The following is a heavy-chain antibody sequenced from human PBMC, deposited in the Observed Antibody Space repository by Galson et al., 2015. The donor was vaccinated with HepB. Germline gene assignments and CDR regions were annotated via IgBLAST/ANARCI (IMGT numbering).Heavy chain of an antibody. CDR1: GFSFSGSW. CDR3: ARGSRYGAFDI. V-gene: IGHV3-7*03. Sequence: SLRLSCAASGFSFSGSWMSWVRQAPGKGLEWVANIKQDASEKYYVDSVKGRFAIPRDNAKTSLYLQMNSLGAEDTAVYYCARGSRYGAFDIWGQGTVVTVSS. J-gene: IGHJ3*02. D-gene: IGHD4-17*01. CDR2: IKQDASEK.